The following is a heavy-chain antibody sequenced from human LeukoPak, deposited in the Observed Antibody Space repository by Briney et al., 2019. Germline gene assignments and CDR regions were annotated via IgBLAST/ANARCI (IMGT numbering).Heavy chain of an antibody. CDR1: GFHLHRQG. Sequence: GSLELSRCASGFHLHRQGMQWGRQGPGQGPGGVAVIWYDGSNKYYADSVKGRFTISRDNSKNTLYLQMNSLRAEDTAVYYCARDPWVGARAFDIWGQGTMVTVSS. CDR2: IWYDGSNK. V-gene: IGHV3-33*01. CDR3: ARDPWVGARAFDI. J-gene: IGHJ3*02. D-gene: IGHD1-26*01.